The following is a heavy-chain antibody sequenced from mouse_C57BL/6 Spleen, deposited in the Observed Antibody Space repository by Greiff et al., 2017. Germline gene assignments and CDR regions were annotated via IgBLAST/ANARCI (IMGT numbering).Heavy chain of an antibody. Sequence: LVESGAELAKPGASVKLSCKASGYTFTSYWMHWVKQRPGQGLEWIGYINPSSGYTKYNQKFKDKATLTADKSSSTAYMQLSSLTYEDSAVYYCARPLITTVVGGDFDYWGQGTTLTVSS. D-gene: IGHD1-1*01. CDR3: ARPLITTVVGGDFDY. CDR2: INPSSGYT. CDR1: GYTFTSYW. J-gene: IGHJ2*01. V-gene: IGHV1-7*01.